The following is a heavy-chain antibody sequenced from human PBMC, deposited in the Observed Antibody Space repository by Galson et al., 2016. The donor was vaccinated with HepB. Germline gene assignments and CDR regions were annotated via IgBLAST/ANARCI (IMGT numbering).Heavy chain of an antibody. J-gene: IGHJ4*02. CDR2: ISNAGSYR. CDR1: GFVFSAYG. D-gene: IGHD6-6*01. V-gene: IGHV3-21*01. CDR3: ARSGGTYSSSSYYFVS. Sequence: SLRLSCAGSGFVFSAYGFHWIRQAPGKGLEWVSSISNAGSYRQYTDSVKGRFTISRDNDTHSLYLQMNSLRAGDTAVYYCARSGGTYSSSSYYFVSWGQGTLVAFSS.